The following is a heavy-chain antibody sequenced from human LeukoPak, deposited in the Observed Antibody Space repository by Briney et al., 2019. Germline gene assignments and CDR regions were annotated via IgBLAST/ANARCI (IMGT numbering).Heavy chain of an antibody. Sequence: GGSLRLSCAASGFTFSDYYMNWIRQAPGKGLEWVSYISSSGSSIYYADSVKGRFTSSRDNAKNSLYLQMNSLRAEDTAVYYCARVCSNTSCWGAFDIWGQGITVTVSS. V-gene: IGHV3-11*04. CDR1: GFTFSDYY. CDR2: ISSSGSSI. CDR3: ARVCSNTSCWGAFDI. D-gene: IGHD2-2*01. J-gene: IGHJ3*02.